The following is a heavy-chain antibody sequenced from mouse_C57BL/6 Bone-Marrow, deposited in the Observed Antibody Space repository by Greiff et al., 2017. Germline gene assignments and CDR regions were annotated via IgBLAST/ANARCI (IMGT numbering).Heavy chain of an antibody. D-gene: IGHD2-3*01. CDR1: GYTFTDYE. J-gene: IGHJ4*01. Sequence: QVQLQQSGAELVRPGASVTLSCKASGYTFTDYEMHWVKQTPVHGLEWIGAIDPETGGTAYNQKFKGKAILTADKSSSTAYMELRSLTSEDSAVYYCTRDDRYYDMDYWGQGTSVTVSS. V-gene: IGHV1-15*01. CDR2: IDPETGGT. CDR3: TRDDRYYDMDY.